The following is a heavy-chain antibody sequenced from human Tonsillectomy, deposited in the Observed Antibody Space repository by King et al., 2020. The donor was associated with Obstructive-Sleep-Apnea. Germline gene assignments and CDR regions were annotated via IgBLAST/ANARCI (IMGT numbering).Heavy chain of an antibody. CDR3: ARDMFGGSTFFDY. CDR1: GGSISGSTYY. Sequence: QLQESGPGLVKPSETLSLTCTVSGGSISGSTYYWGWIRQPPGKGLEWIGSIYYSGSTYYNPSLKSRVTTSVETSKNPFSLKLGSVTAADTAVYYCARDMFGGSTFFDYWGQGALVTVSS. CDR2: IYYSGST. J-gene: IGHJ4*02. D-gene: IGHD2-15*01. V-gene: IGHV4-39*02.